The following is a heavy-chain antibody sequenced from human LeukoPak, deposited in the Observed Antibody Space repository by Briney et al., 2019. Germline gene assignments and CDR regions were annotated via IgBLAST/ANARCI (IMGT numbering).Heavy chain of an antibody. V-gene: IGHV3-7*01. Sequence: GGSLRLSCSASGFTFSSYWMSWVRQAPGKGLEWVVNIKQDGSEKYYVDSVKGRFTISRDNAKNSLNLQMNSLRAEDTAVYYCAAAVTTRDYWGQGTLVTVSS. CDR2: IKQDGSEK. CDR3: AAAVTTRDY. D-gene: IGHD4-17*01. CDR1: GFTFSSYW. J-gene: IGHJ4*02.